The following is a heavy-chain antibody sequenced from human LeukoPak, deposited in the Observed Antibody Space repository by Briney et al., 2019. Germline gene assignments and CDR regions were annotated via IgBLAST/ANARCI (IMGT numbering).Heavy chain of an antibody. V-gene: IGHV1-24*01. CDR3: ATAHYYDSSGYYYNAFDI. J-gene: IGHJ3*02. CDR1: GYTLTELS. D-gene: IGHD3-22*01. Sequence: ASVKVSCKVSGYTLTELSMHWVRQAPGKGLEWMGGFDPEDGETIYAQKFQGRVTMTEDTSTDTACMELSSLRSEDTAVYYCATAHYYDSSGYYYNAFDIWGQGTMVTVSS. CDR2: FDPEDGET.